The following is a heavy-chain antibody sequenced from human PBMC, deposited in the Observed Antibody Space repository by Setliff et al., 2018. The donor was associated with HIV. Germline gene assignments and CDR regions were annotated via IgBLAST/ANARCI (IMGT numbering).Heavy chain of an antibody. J-gene: IGHJ6*03. D-gene: IGHD6-13*01. CDR3: VRVSCSSWYSIPRNYYYSMDV. Sequence: PSETLSLTCAVYGGSFSGYCWSWIRQPPGKGLEWIGEINHSGGTKYNPSLKSRVTTSVDTSKNQFSLRLSSVTAADTAVYYCVRVSCSSWYSIPRNYYYSMDVWGEGTTVTVSS. V-gene: IGHV4-34*01. CDR2: INHSGGT. CDR1: GGSFSGYC.